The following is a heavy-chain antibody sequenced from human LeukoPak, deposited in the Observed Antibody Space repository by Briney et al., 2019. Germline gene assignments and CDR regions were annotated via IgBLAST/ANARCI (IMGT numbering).Heavy chain of an antibody. J-gene: IGHJ4*02. V-gene: IGHV1-46*01. CDR2: INHSGGST. CDR1: GHTFTSYY. D-gene: IGHD2-2*01. Sequence: ASVRVSCTASGHTFTSYYMHWVRQAPGQGLEWVGIINHSGGSTSYAQKFQGTVTMTRDTSTSTVYMELSSLRSEDTAVYYCARDSATYCSSTSCPAFDYWGQGTLVTVSS. CDR3: ARDSATYCSSTSCPAFDY.